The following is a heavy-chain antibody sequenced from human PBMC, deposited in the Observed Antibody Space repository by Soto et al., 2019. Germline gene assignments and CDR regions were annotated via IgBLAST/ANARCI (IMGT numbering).Heavy chain of an antibody. CDR2: IYYSGST. Sequence: PSETLSLTCTVSGGSISSGGYYWSWIRQHPGKGLEWIGYIYYSGSTYYNPSLKSRVTISVDTSKNQFSLKLSSVTAADTAVYYCARTGGRVRHYGMDVWGQGTTVTVSS. D-gene: IGHD3-10*01. J-gene: IGHJ6*02. CDR1: GGSISSGGYY. V-gene: IGHV4-31*03. CDR3: ARTGGRVRHYGMDV.